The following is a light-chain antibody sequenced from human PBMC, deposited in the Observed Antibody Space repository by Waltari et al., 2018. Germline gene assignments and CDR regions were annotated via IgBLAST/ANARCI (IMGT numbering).Light chain of an antibody. Sequence: DIQMTQSPSTLSASVGDRVTITCRASQSISTWLAWYQQIPGEAPKLLIYKASSLESGVPSRFSGSGSGTEFTLTIGSLRPDDFATYYCQQYNESPYTFGQGTKLEIK. V-gene: IGKV1-5*03. CDR1: QSISTW. CDR3: QQYNESPYT. CDR2: KAS. J-gene: IGKJ2*01.